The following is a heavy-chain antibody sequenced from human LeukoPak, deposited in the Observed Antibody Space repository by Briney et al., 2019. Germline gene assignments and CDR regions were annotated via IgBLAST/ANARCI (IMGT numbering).Heavy chain of an antibody. J-gene: IGHJ4*02. CDR1: GFTFSKYA. CDR3: ANWDGSYSSGWYDY. D-gene: IGHD6-19*01. Sequence: GGSLRLSCAASGFTFSKYAMSWVRQAPGKGLEWVSHISSRGDNIYYADSVKGRFTISRDNSKNTLYLQMDSLRAEDTAVYYCANWDGSYSSGWYDYWGQGTLVTASS. V-gene: IGHV3-23*01. CDR2: ISSRGDNI.